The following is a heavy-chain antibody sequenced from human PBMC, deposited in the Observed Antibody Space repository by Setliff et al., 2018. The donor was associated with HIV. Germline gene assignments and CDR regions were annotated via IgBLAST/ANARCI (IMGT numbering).Heavy chain of an antibody. V-gene: IGHV1-69*05. CDR2: IIPIFGTA. J-gene: IGHJ6*03. Sequence: ASVKVSCKASGGTFSSYAISWVRQAPGQGLEWMGGIIPIFGTANYAQKFQGRVTITTDESTSTAYMELSSLRSEDTAVYYCARALWAVAGTGYYYYYMDVWGKGTTVTGSS. CDR3: ARALWAVAGTGYYYYYMDV. CDR1: GGTFSSYA. D-gene: IGHD6-19*01.